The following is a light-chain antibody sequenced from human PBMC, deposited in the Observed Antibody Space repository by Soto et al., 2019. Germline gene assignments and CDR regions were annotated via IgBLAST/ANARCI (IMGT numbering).Light chain of an antibody. CDR3: SSYTSSSAPYV. CDR1: SSDVGGHNY. Sequence: QSALTQPASVSGSPGQSITISCTGTSSDVGGHNYVSWYQQHPGKAPKLMIYDVSNRPSGVSNRFSGSKSGNTASLTISGLQAEYEADYYCSSYTSSSAPYVFGTGTKVTVL. J-gene: IGLJ1*01. V-gene: IGLV2-14*01. CDR2: DVS.